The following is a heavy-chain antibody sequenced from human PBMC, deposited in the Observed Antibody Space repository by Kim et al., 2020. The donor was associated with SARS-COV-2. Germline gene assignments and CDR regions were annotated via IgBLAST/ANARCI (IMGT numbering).Heavy chain of an antibody. CDR2: IFHTGST. J-gene: IGHJ5*02. CDR3: ARGFAGELDP. Sequence: SETLSLTCTVSGGSISTNSYYWTWIRQPPGGTLEWIGIIFHTGSTYYNSSLQSRVTMSVDTSMNRFSLKLSSVTAADTALYFCARGFAGELDPWGQGTLVTVSS. D-gene: IGHD3-3*01. CDR1: GGSISTNSYY. V-gene: IGHV4-39*01.